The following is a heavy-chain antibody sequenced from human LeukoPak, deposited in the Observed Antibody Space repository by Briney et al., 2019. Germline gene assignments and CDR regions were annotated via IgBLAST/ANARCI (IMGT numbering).Heavy chain of an antibody. J-gene: IGHJ4*02. D-gene: IGHD2-15*01. CDR1: GFTFSPSR. V-gene: IGHV3-74*01. CDR3: ARGGAATLDY. CDR2: INGDGSAT. Sequence: PGGSLRLSCAASGFTFSPSRMFWVRQAPGKGLVWVSYINGDGSATTYADSVRGRFTISRDNAKNTLYLQMNSLRAEDTAVYYRARGGAATLDYWGQGTLVTVSS.